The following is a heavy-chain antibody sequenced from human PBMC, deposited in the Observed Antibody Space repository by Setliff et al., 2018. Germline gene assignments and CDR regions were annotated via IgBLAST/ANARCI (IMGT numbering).Heavy chain of an antibody. Sequence: PSETLSLTCSVYGGSVSNYYWSWVRQTPEKGLEWIVEINHGGTTNYSPSLKNRVTISVDTSKNQLSLKLRSVIAADTGVYYCRFWDGSYKNDYWGQGTLVTVSS. CDR3: RFWDGSYKNDY. J-gene: IGHJ4*02. CDR1: GGSVSNYY. V-gene: IGHV4-34*01. CDR2: INHGGTT. D-gene: IGHD3-3*01.